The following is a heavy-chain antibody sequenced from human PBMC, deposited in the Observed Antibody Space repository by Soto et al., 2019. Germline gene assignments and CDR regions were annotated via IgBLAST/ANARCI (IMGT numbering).Heavy chain of an antibody. CDR1: GFTFSTYA. J-gene: IGHJ4*02. CDR3: ARAHLITAGGYYFDC. D-gene: IGHD3-22*01. Sequence: EVQLLESGGGLLQPGGSLRLSCAASGFTFSTYAMSWVRQAPGKGLEWVSTISASGGSTYSADFVRGRFTISRDNSKTPVYLQMSSLRAEDTATYYCARAHLITAGGYYFDCWGEGALVTVSS. CDR2: ISASGGST. V-gene: IGHV3-23*01.